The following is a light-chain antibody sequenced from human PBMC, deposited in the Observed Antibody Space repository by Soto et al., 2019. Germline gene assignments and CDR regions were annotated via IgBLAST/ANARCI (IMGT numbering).Light chain of an antibody. CDR1: SSNIGAGYD. Sequence: QSALTQPPSVSGAPGQRVTISCTGSSSNIGAGYDVHWYQQLPGTAPKLLIYGNSNRPSGVPDRFSGSKSGTSASLAITGLQAEDEADYYCQSYDSSLSAFYVFGTDTKVTVL. CDR3: QSYDSSLSAFYV. V-gene: IGLV1-40*01. CDR2: GNS. J-gene: IGLJ1*01.